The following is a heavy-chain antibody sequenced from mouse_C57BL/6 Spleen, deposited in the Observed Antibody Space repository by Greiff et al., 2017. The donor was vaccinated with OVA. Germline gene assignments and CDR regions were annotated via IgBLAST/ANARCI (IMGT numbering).Heavy chain of an antibody. D-gene: IGHD2-3*01. CDR2: IYPRSGNT. Sequence: VQLVESGAELARPGASVKLSCKASGYTFTSYGISWVKQRTGQGLEWIGEIYPRSGNTYYNEKFKGKATLTADKSSSTAYMELRSLTSEDSAVYFCAREDDGYYVFDYWGQGTTLTVSS. V-gene: IGHV1-81*01. CDR3: AREDDGYYVFDY. J-gene: IGHJ2*01. CDR1: GYTFTSYG.